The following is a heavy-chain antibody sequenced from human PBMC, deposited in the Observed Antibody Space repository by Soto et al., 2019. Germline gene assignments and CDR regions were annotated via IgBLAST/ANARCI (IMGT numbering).Heavy chain of an antibody. D-gene: IGHD2-2*01. CDR1: GGSISSGGYY. Sequence: QMQLQESGPGLVKPSQTLSLTCTVSGGSISSGGYYWSWIRQHPGKGLEWIGYIYYSGSAYYNPSLKSRVTISVDTSKNQFSLRLSSVTAADTAVYYCARDAGGWYQLLSPSFDPWGQGTLVTVSS. CDR2: IYYSGSA. J-gene: IGHJ5*02. CDR3: ARDAGGWYQLLSPSFDP. V-gene: IGHV4-31*03.